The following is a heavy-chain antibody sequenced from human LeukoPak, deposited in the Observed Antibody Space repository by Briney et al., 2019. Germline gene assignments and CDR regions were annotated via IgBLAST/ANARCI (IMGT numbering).Heavy chain of an antibody. CDR3: ARELYDFWGGYYHEGNWFDP. CDR2: ISSSGSTI. Sequence: GGSLRLSCAASGFTFSNYYVSWICQAPGKGLEWVSYISSSGSTIYYADSVKGRFTISRDNAKNSLYLQVNSLRAEDTAVYYCARELYDFWGGYYHEGNWFDPWGQGTLVTVPS. D-gene: IGHD3-3*01. J-gene: IGHJ5*02. V-gene: IGHV3-11*01. CDR1: GFTFSNYY.